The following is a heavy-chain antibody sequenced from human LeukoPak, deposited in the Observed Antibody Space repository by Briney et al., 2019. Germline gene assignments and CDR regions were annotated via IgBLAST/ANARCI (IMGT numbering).Heavy chain of an antibody. CDR2: INHSGST. CDR3: ARGANSSSGWYYFDY. V-gene: IGHV4-34*01. CDR1: GGSISSYY. Sequence: PSETLSLTCTVSGGSISSYYWSWIRQPPGKGLEWIGEINHSGSTNYNPSLKSRVTISVDTSKNQFSLKLSSVTAADTAVYYCARGANSSSGWYYFDYWGQGTLVTVSS. D-gene: IGHD6-19*01. J-gene: IGHJ4*02.